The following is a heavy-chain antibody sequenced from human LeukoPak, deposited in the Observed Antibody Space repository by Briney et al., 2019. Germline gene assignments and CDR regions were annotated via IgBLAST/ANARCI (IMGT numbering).Heavy chain of an antibody. D-gene: IGHD2-21*02. Sequence: PGGSLRLSCAASGFTFSNYWMQWVRQAPGKGLVWVSRIKADGTATTYADSVKGRFTISRDNAKNTLYLEMNSLRAEDTAVYYCARSCGSDCYHQVPGDYWGQGTLVTVSS. CDR2: IKADGTAT. V-gene: IGHV3-74*03. J-gene: IGHJ4*02. CDR3: ARSCGSDCYHQVPGDY. CDR1: GFTFSNYW.